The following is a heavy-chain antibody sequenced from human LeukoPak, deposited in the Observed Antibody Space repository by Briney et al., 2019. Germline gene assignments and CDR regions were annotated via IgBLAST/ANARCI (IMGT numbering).Heavy chain of an antibody. V-gene: IGHV3-30-3*02. J-gene: IGHJ4*02. CDR1: GFTFSSYA. CDR2: ISYDGSNK. Sequence: PGRSLRLSCAASGFTFSSYAMHWVRQAPGKGLEWVAVISYDGSNKYYADSVKGRFTISRDNSQNTLYLQMNSLRAEDTAVYYCAKSPLAYCSRGSCYLYFDDWGQGTLVTVSS. CDR3: AKSPLAYCSRGSCYLYFDD. D-gene: IGHD2-15*01.